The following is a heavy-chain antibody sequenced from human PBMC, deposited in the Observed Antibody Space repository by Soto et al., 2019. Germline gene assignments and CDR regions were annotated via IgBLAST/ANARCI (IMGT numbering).Heavy chain of an antibody. Sequence: QVQLVQSGAEVKKPGASVKVSCKASGYTFTSYGISWVRQAPGQGLEWMGWISAYNGNTNYAQKLQGRVNMTTDTSTSPAYMELRSLGSDDPAVYYCARALLPSGDYVDWGQGTLVTVSS. CDR3: ARALLPSGDYVD. CDR2: ISAYNGNT. D-gene: IGHD4-17*01. CDR1: GYTFTSYG. V-gene: IGHV1-18*01. J-gene: IGHJ4*02.